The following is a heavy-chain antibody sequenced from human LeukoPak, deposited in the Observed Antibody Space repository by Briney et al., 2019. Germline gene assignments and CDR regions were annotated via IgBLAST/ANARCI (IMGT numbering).Heavy chain of an antibody. J-gene: IGHJ4*02. V-gene: IGHV3-23*01. Sequence: GGSLRLSCAASGFTFSTYAMSWVRQAPGKGLEWVSTVSSSGGSTYYADSVKGRFTISRDISKNEVYLQMNSLRPEDTAVYYCARDSYGDANFDSWGQGTLVTVSS. CDR2: VSSSGGST. CDR3: ARDSYGDANFDS. CDR1: GFTFSTYA. D-gene: IGHD4-17*01.